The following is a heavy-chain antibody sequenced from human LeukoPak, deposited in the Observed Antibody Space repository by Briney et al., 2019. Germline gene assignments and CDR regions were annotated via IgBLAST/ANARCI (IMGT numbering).Heavy chain of an antibody. V-gene: IGHV3-66*01. J-gene: IGHJ6*03. CDR3: ARITKSWAHYDILTGYYPRSYYYYMDV. D-gene: IGHD3-9*01. CDR1: GFTVSSNC. Sequence: GGSLRLSCAASGFTVSSNCMSWVRQAPGKGLEWVSVIYSGGSTYYADSVKGRFTISRDNSKNTLYLQMNSLRAEDTAVYYCARITKSWAHYDILTGYYPRSYYYYMDVWGKGTTVTISS. CDR2: IYSGGST.